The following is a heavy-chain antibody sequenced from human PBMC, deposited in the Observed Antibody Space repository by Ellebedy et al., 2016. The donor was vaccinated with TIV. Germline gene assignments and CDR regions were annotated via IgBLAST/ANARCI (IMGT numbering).Heavy chain of an antibody. D-gene: IGHD2-2*02. J-gene: IGHJ6*02. CDR2: IIPILGIA. V-gene: IGHV1-18*04. CDR3: ATRGIVVVPAAINPGDYYYYGMDV. Sequence: AASVKVSCKASGYTFSNYFVHWVRQAPGQGLEWMGRIIPILGIANYAQKLQGRVTMTTDTSTSTAYMELRSLRSDDTAVYYCATRGIVVVPAAINPGDYYYYGMDVWGQGTTVTVSS. CDR1: GYTFSNYF.